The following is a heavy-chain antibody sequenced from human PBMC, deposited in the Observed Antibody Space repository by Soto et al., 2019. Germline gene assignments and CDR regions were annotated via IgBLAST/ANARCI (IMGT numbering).Heavy chain of an antibody. CDR3: ARDRGGYYYYGMDV. CDR2: IYSGGST. D-gene: IGHD3-10*01. CDR1: GFTVSSNY. J-gene: IGHJ6*02. Sequence: EVQLVESGGGLVQPGGSLRLSCAASGFTVSSNYMSWVRQAPGKGLEWVSVIYSGGSTYYADSVKGRFTISRDNSKNPLYLQMNSLRAEDTAVYYCARDRGGYYYYGMDVWGQGTTVTVSS. V-gene: IGHV3-66*01.